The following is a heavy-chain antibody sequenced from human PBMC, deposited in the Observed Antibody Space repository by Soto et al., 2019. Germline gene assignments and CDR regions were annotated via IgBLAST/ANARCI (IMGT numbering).Heavy chain of an antibody. CDR3: AKESGTSGYYYYGMNX. Sequence: GGSLRLSCAASGFTFSSYGMHWVRQAPGKGLEWVEFISYDGSNKYYADSVKVRFTISRDNSKNTLYLQMNSLRAEDTAVYYCAKESGTSGYYYYGMNXWGQVTTVTVS. J-gene: IGHJ6*02. CDR2: ISYDGSNK. V-gene: IGHV3-30*18. D-gene: IGHD1-1*01. CDR1: GFTFSSYG.